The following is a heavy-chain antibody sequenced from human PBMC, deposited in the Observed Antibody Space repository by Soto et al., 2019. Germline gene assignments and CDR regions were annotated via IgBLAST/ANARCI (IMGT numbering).Heavy chain of an antibody. D-gene: IGHD4-17*01. V-gene: IGHV1-69*01. CDR2: IIPVFGKA. J-gene: IGHJ5*02. CDR1: GGTFTNFA. Sequence: QVQLVQSGAEVKKPGSSVKVSCKASGGTFTNFAISWVRQAPGQGLEWMGGIIPVFGKAKYAQRFQGRVKFTADESTSRAYMEVNSLTSDDTAVYYCARGSPTTVTTWFDPWGQGTLVTVSS. CDR3: ARGSPTTVTTWFDP.